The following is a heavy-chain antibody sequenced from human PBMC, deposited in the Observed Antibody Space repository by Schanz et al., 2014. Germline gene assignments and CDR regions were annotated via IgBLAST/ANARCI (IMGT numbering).Heavy chain of an antibody. CDR2: IWNNGVTK. Sequence: GQLAESGGGVVQPGTSLILSCSVSGFSLNTYGIHWFRQPSGKGLEWVAVIWNNGVTKYYADSVRGRFTISRDRFQNTLYLRMSSLRAEDTAVYYCARDFDDRQGYGSGYCLGDCMDVWGQGTTVTVSS. D-gene: IGHD3-10*01. CDR3: ARDFDDRQGYGSGYCLGDCMDV. CDR1: GFSLNTYG. J-gene: IGHJ6*02. V-gene: IGHV3-33*01.